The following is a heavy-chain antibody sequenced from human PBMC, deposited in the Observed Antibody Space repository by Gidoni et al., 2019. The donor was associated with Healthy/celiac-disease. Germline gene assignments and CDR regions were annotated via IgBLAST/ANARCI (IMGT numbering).Heavy chain of an antibody. D-gene: IGHD3-3*01. CDR3: AREPGFGYYYGMDV. CDR1: GFTFSSYA. Sequence: QVQLVESGGGVVQPGRSLSLSCAASGFTFSSYARHWVRQAPGKGLEWVAVISYDGSNKYYADSVKGRFTISRDNSKNTLYLQMNSLRAEDTAVYYCAREPGFGYYYGMDVWGQGTTVTVSS. CDR2: ISYDGSNK. J-gene: IGHJ6*02. V-gene: IGHV3-30*04.